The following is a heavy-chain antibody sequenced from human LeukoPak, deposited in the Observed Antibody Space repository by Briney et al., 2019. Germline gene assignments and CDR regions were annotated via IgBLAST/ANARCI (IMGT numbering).Heavy chain of an antibody. CDR1: GFTFSSYG. CDR2: ISYDGSNK. J-gene: IGHJ3*02. Sequence: GRSLRLPCAASGFTFSSYGMHWVRQAPGKGLEWVAVISYDGSNKYYADSVKGRFTISRDNSKNTLYLQMNSLRAEDTAVYYCAKDKSLIFSGWSQQDAFDIWGQGTMVTVSS. D-gene: IGHD6-19*01. CDR3: AKDKSLIFSGWSQQDAFDI. V-gene: IGHV3-30*18.